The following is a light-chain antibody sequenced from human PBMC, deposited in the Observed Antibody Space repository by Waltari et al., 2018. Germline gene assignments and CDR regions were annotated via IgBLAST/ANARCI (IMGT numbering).Light chain of an antibody. V-gene: IGKV3-11*01. CDR1: QSVSSY. CDR3: QQRRT. J-gene: IGKJ3*01. CDR2: DAS. Sequence: IVLTQSPATLSLSPGERATLSCSASQSVSSYLAWYQQKPGQAPRLLIYDASNRATGIPARFSGSGSGTDFTITISSLEPEDFAVYYCQQRRTFGPGTKVDIK.